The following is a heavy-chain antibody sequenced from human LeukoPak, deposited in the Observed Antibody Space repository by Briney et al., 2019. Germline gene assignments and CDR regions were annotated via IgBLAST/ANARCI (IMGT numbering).Heavy chain of an antibody. CDR2: INPNSGGT. V-gene: IGHV1-2*02. CDR1: GYTFITYD. CDR3: ARDAFVYYYGSGSYQDY. D-gene: IGHD3-10*01. J-gene: IGHJ4*02. Sequence: GASVKVSCKASGYTFITYDISWVRQATGQGLEWMGWINPNSGGTNYAQKFQGRVAMTRDTSISTAYMELSRLRSDDTAVYYCARDAFVYYYGSGSYQDYWGQGTLVTVSS.